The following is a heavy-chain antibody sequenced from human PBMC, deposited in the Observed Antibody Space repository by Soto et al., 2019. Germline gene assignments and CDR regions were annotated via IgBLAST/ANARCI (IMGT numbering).Heavy chain of an antibody. CDR2: IGFRGDST. Sequence: PGGSLRLSCAASGFPFSSYAMSWVRHAPDKGLEWVSAIGFRGDSTYYADSVKGRFTISRDNSKNTLYLQVNSLRAEDTAVYYCARKFSSSSFYFDYWGPGTLVTVSS. CDR3: ARKFSSSSFYFDY. CDR1: GFPFSSYA. D-gene: IGHD6-6*01. V-gene: IGHV3-23*01. J-gene: IGHJ4*02.